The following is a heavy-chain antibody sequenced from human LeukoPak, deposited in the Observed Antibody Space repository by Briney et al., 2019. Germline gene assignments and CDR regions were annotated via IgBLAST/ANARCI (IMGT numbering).Heavy chain of an antibody. CDR3: TTEPRD. V-gene: IGHV3-15*01. CDR1: GFTFSHMW. J-gene: IGHJ4*02. CDR2: IKSEADGGTI. Sequence: PGGSLRLSCAASGFTFSHMWMSWVRQAPGRGLEWVGRIKSEADGGTIDYDAPVKGRFTISRDDSKNTLYLQINSLRTEDTAVYYCTTEPRDWGQGTLVTVSS.